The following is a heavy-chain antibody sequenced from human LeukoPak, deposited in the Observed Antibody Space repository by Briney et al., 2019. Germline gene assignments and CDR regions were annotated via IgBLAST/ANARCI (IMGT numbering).Heavy chain of an antibody. J-gene: IGHJ4*02. CDR3: AMTNRRDGYNWLDY. CDR1: GGSISSSSYY. CDR2: IYYSGST. V-gene: IGHV4-39*01. D-gene: IGHD5-24*01. Sequence: PSETLSLTCTVSGGSISSSSYYWGWIRQPPGKGLEWIGSIYYSGSTYYNPSLKSRVTISVDTSKNQFSLKLSSVIAADTAVYYCAMTNRRDGYNWLDYWGQGTLVTVSS.